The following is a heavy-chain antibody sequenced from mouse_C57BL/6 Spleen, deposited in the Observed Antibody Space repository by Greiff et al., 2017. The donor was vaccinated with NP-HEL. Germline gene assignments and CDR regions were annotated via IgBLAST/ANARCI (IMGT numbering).Heavy chain of an antibody. CDR3: ARSGFPRGYYFDY. Sequence: VKLQQPGTELVKPGASVKLSCKASGYTFTSYWMHWVKQRPGQGLEWIGNINPSNGGTNYNEKFKSKATLTVDKSSSTAYMQLSSLTSEDSAVYYCARSGFPRGYYFDYWGQGTTLTVSS. D-gene: IGHD3-2*02. CDR2: INPSNGGT. CDR1: GYTFTSYW. V-gene: IGHV1-53*01. J-gene: IGHJ2*01.